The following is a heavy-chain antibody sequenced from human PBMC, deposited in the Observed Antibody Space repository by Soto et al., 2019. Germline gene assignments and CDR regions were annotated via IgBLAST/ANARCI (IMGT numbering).Heavy chain of an antibody. CDR1: GGTFSSYA. Sequence: SVKVSCKASGGTFSSYAISWVRQAPGQGLEWMGGIIPIFGTANYAQKFQGRVTITADESTSTAYMELSSLRSEDTAVYYCARPPNNYYDSSGYHPWYYYYGMDVWGQGTTVTVSS. V-gene: IGHV1-69*13. J-gene: IGHJ6*02. D-gene: IGHD3-22*01. CDR2: IIPIFGTA. CDR3: ARPPNNYYDSSGYHPWYYYYGMDV.